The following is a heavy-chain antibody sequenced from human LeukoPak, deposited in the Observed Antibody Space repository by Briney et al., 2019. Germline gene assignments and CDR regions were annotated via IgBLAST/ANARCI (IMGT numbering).Heavy chain of an antibody. D-gene: IGHD3/OR15-3a*01. CDR2: ISGRGGRT. Sequence: GGSLRLSCAASGFTFSSYAMSWVRQAPGKGMEWVSAISGRGGRTYYADSVKGRFTISRGNSKNTLYLQMNSLRAEDTAVYYCAKKAGLYYYYYGMDVWGKGTTVSVSS. CDR3: AKKAGLYYYYYGMDV. J-gene: IGHJ6*04. CDR1: GFTFSSYA. V-gene: IGHV3-23*01.